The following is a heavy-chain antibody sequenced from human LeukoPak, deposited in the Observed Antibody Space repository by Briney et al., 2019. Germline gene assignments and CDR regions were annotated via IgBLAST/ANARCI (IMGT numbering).Heavy chain of an antibody. Sequence: WASVKVSCKASGYTFTGYYMHWVRQAPGQGLEWMGWINPNSGGTNYAQKFQGRVTMTRDTSISTAYMELSRLRSDDTAVYYCASQYSSGWYVQRYYFDYWGQGTLVTVSS. D-gene: IGHD6-19*01. V-gene: IGHV1-2*02. CDR3: ASQYSSGWYVQRYYFDY. CDR2: INPNSGGT. J-gene: IGHJ4*02. CDR1: GYTFTGYY.